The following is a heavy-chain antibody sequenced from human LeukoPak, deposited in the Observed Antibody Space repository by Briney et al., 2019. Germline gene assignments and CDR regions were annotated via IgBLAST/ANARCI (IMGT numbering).Heavy chain of an antibody. CDR3: AKSAQTRALFWSGYYGGELDY. V-gene: IGHV3-53*01. D-gene: IGHD3-3*01. CDR2: IYSGGST. CDR1: GFTVSSNY. Sequence: GGSLRLSCAASGFTVSSNYMSWVRQAPGKGLEWVSVIYSGGSTYYADSVKGRFTISRDNSKNTLYLQMNSLRAEDTAVYYCAKSAQTRALFWSGYYGGELDYWGQGTLVTVSS. J-gene: IGHJ4*02.